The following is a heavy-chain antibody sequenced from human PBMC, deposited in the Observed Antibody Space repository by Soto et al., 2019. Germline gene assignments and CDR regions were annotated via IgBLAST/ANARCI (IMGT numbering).Heavy chain of an antibody. Sequence: SSETLSLTCAVYGGSFSGYYWSWIRQPPGKGLEWIGEINHSGSTNYNPSLKSRVTISVDTSKNQFSLKLSSVTAADTAVYYCARGRRGDGAFDIWGQGTMVTVSS. CDR2: INHSGST. J-gene: IGHJ3*02. CDR1: GGSFSGYY. V-gene: IGHV4-34*01. D-gene: IGHD7-27*01. CDR3: ARGRRGDGAFDI.